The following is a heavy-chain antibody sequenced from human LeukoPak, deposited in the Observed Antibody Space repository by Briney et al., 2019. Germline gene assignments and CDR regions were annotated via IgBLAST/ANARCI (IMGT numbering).Heavy chain of an antibody. V-gene: IGHV1-2*02. J-gene: IGHJ4*02. CDR2: INPNSGGT. CDR1: GYTFTGSY. D-gene: IGHD6-19*01. Sequence: ASVKVSCKASGYTFTGSYMHWVRQAPGQGLEWMGWINPNSGGTNYAQKFQGRVTMTRDTSISTAYMELSRLASDDTAVYYCARQYSSGWCYDYWGQGTLVTVSS. CDR3: ARQYSSGWCYDY.